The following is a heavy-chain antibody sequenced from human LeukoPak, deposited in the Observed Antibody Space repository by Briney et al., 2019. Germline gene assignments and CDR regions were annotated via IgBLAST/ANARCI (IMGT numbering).Heavy chain of an antibody. D-gene: IGHD6-19*01. Sequence: SETLSLTCTVSGGSASSGSYYWSWIRQPPGKGLEWIGYIYYSGSTNYNPSLKSRVTISVDTSKNQFSLKLSSVTAADTAVYYCARDLAYSSGRFDYWGQGTLVTVSS. CDR2: IYYSGST. V-gene: IGHV4-61*01. J-gene: IGHJ4*02. CDR3: ARDLAYSSGRFDY. CDR1: GGSASSGSYY.